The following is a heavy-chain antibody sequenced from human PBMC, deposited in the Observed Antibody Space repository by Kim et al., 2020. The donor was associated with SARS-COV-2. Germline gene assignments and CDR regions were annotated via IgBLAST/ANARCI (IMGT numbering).Heavy chain of an antibody. CDR1: GYTLTELS. J-gene: IGHJ6*02. CDR3: ATAEISTTSPYKGYYGMDV. D-gene: IGHD2-2*01. Sequence: ASVKVSCKVSGYTLTELSMHWVRQAPGKGLEWMGGFDPEDGETIYAQKFQGRVTMTEDTSTDTAYMELSSLRSEDTAVYYCATAEISTTSPYKGYYGMDVWGQGTTVTVSS. V-gene: IGHV1-24*01. CDR2: FDPEDGET.